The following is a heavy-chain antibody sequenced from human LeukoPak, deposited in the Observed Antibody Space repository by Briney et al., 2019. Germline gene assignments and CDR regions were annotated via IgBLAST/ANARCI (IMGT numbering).Heavy chain of an antibody. J-gene: IGHJ4*02. V-gene: IGHV4-59*01. CDR3: ARDARSVGGSFPHY. CDR2: IYYSGST. D-gene: IGHD3-10*01. Sequence: PSETLSLTCTVSGGSISSYYWSWIRQPPGKGLEWIGYIYYSGSTNYNPSLKSRVTISVDTSKNQFSLKLSSVTAADTAVYYCARDARSVGGSFPHYWGQGTLVTVSS. CDR1: GGSISSYY.